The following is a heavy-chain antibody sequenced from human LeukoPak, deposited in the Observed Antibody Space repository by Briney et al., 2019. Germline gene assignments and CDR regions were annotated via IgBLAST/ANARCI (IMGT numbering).Heavy chain of an antibody. Sequence: GGSLRLSCAASGFTVSSSFTSWVREAPGMGREWGSVIYGPGSIYYSDSVKGRFTISRDNSKSTLYLQMNSLRAEDSAVYYCARDRGDSNGYVNYWGQGTLVTVSS. CDR1: GFTVSSSF. J-gene: IGHJ4*02. CDR3: ARDRGDSNGYVNY. V-gene: IGHV3-66*01. D-gene: IGHD5-18*01. CDR2: IYGPGSI.